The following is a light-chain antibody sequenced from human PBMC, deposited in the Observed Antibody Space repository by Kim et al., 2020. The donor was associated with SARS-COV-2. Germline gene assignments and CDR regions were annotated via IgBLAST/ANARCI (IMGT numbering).Light chain of an antibody. V-gene: IGLV1-40*01. CDR3: QAFDNRLSGWV. Sequence: RVTLSCNGSSSNAGAGNDVHWYQQVPGRAPKLLIFAGTGRSSGVPDRLCCSKSGSSASLVIPGLQAEDEAGYYCQAFDNRLSGWVFGGGTELTVL. J-gene: IGLJ3*02. CDR2: AGT. CDR1: SSNAGAGND.